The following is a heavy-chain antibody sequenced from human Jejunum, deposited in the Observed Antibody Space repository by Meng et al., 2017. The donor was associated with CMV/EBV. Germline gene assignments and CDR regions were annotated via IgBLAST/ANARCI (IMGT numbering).Heavy chain of an antibody. CDR2: IREDGSRK. CDR3: ATEYSSSPGVVLGDAFHI. V-gene: IGHV3-30*02. J-gene: IGHJ3*02. D-gene: IGHD6-6*01. Sequence: FSPYGMHWVRQVSGKGLEWVAFIREDGSRKFYAASVKGRFTISRDNSKNTLYVQMNSLRDEDTAVYYCATEYSSSPGVVLGDAFHIWGQGTVVTVSS. CDR1: FSPYG.